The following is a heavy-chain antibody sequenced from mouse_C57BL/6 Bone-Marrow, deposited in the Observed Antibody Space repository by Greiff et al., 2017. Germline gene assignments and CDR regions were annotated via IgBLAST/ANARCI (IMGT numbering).Heavy chain of an antibody. CDR2: IRNKANNHAT. J-gene: IGHJ2*01. CDR3: TTSTVVATDY. CDR1: GFTFSDAW. D-gene: IGHD1-1*01. Sequence: EVQVVESGGGLVQPGGSMKLSCAASGFTFSDAWMDWVRQSPEKGLEWVAEIRNKANNHATYYAESVKGRFTISRDDSKSSVYLQMNSLRAEDTGIYYCTTSTVVATDYWGQGTTLTVSS. V-gene: IGHV6-6*01.